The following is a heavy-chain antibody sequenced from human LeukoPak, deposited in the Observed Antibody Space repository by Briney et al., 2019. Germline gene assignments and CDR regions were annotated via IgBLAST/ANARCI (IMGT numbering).Heavy chain of an antibody. V-gene: IGHV1-2*02. D-gene: IGHD6-13*01. CDR2: VNPKTGRT. CDR1: GYTFNDYY. J-gene: IGHJ4*02. CDR3: ARGILQQQLVAN. Sequence: ASVKVSCTASGYTFNDYYIHWVRQAPGLGLEWMGWVNPKTGRTKYAQKLQARVTMTSDTSIVTAYMELSSPTSDDTATYYCARGILQQQLVANWGQGTLVTVSS.